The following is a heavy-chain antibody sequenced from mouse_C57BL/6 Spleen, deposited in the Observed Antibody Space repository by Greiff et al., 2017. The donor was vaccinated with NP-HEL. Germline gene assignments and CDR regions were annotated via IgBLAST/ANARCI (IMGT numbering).Heavy chain of an antibody. V-gene: IGHV5-4*01. CDR1: GFTFSSYA. J-gene: IGHJ3*01. CDR3: AREDSSGYLPWFAY. CDR2: ISDGGSYT. D-gene: IGHD3-2*02. Sequence: EVNLVESGGGLVKPGGSLKLSCAASGFTFSSYAMSWVRQTPEKRLEWVATISDGGSYTYYPDNVKGRFTISRDNAKNNLYLQMSHLKSEDTAMHYCAREDSSGYLPWFAYWGQGTLVTVSA.